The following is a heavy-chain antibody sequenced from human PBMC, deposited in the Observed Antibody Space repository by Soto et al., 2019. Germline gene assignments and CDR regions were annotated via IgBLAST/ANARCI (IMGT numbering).Heavy chain of an antibody. CDR1: GFTFDDYA. D-gene: IGHD3-9*01. CDR2: ISWNSGSI. Sequence: EVQLVESGGGLVQPGRSLRLSCAASGFTFDDYAMHWFRQAPGKGLEWVSGISWNSGSIGYADSVKGRFTISRDNAKNSLYLQMNSLRAEDTALYYCAKDIVSITISYYYYGMDGWGQGTTVTVSS. CDR3: AKDIVSITISYYYYGMDG. J-gene: IGHJ6*02. V-gene: IGHV3-9*01.